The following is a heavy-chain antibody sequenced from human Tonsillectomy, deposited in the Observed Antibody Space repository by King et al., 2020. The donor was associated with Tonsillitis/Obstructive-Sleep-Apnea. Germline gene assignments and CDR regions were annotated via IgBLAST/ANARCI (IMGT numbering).Heavy chain of an antibody. CDR1: GFTVSSNY. V-gene: IGHV3-53*01. D-gene: IGHD2-21*01. CDR2: IYSGGST. Sequence: EVQLVESGGGLIQPGGSLRLSCAASGFTVSSNYMSWVRQAPGKGLEWVSVIYSGGSTYYADSVKGRFTISRDNSKNTLYLQMNSLRAEDTAVYYCARGRGCGGDCPHSPLDYWGQGTLVTVSS. J-gene: IGHJ4*02. CDR3: ARGRGCGGDCPHSPLDY.